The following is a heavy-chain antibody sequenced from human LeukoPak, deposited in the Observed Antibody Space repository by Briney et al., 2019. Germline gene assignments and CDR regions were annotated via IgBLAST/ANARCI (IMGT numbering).Heavy chain of an antibody. CDR3: ARSKFGDDGTY. CDR2: IYYSGST. V-gene: IGHV4-59*01. CDR1: GASISSYY. J-gene: IGHJ4*02. D-gene: IGHD2-21*02. Sequence: PSETLSLTCTVSGASISSYYWSWIRQPPGKGLEWIGYIYYSGSTNYNPSLKSRVTISIDTSKNQFSLKLSSVTAADTAVYYCARSKFGDDGTYWGQGTQVTVSS.